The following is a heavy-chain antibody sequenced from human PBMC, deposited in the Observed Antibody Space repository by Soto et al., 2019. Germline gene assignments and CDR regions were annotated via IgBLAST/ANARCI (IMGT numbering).Heavy chain of an antibody. Sequence: EVQLLESGGGLVQPGGSLRLSCAAYGFTFSSYAMSWVRQAPGKGLEWVSGISGSGVGTYYADSVKGRFTISRDNSKNTLHLQMNSLRAEDTAVYYCAKDLIRGDGYVDFDYWGQGTLVTVSS. CDR2: ISGSGVGT. V-gene: IGHV3-23*01. J-gene: IGHJ4*02. D-gene: IGHD3-10*01. CDR1: GFTFSSYA. CDR3: AKDLIRGDGYVDFDY.